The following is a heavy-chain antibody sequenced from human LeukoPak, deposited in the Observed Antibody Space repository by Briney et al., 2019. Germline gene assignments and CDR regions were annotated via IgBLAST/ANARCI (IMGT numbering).Heavy chain of an antibody. CDR3: GEENPYMIVVVLPSTLFII. CDR1: GFTFSSYW. J-gene: IGHJ3*02. V-gene: IGHV3-7*01. CDR2: IKQDGSEK. D-gene: IGHD3/OR15-3a*01. Sequence: GGSLRLSCAASGFTFSSYWMSWVRQAPGKGLEWVANIKQDGSEKYYVDSVKGRFTISRDNAKNSLYLQMNSLRAEDTAVYYCGEENPYMIVVVLPSTLFIIWGQGKMV.